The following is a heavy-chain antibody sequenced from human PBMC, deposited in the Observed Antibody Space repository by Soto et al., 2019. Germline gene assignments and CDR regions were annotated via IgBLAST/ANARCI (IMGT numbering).Heavy chain of an antibody. V-gene: IGHV3-23*01. CDR2: IVSSGGVT. D-gene: IGHD4-17*01. J-gene: IGHJ4*02. CDR3: ASTFPLRYGDPSGFDY. CDR1: GSTLSNYA. Sequence: EVQLLESGGGLVQPGGSLRLSCAASGSTLSNYAMYWVRLAPGKGLEWVSTIVSSGGVTYYAGSVKGRFTISRDNSKSTVYLQMDSLGAEDTAVYFCASTFPLRYGDPSGFDYWGQGTLVAVSS.